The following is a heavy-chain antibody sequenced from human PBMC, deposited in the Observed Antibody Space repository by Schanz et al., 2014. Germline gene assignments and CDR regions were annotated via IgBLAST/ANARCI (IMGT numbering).Heavy chain of an antibody. CDR2: ISAYNGHT. CDR1: GYTFTSYY. Sequence: QVQLVQSGAEVKKPGASVKVSCKASGYTFTSYYMHWVRQAPGQGLEWMGWISAYNGHTTYAQKFRGRVTMTRDTSTSTVYMELSSLRSEDTAVYFCARGPSTGAFDIWGQGTMVTVSS. V-gene: IGHV1-46*03. CDR3: ARGPSTGAFDI. J-gene: IGHJ3*02.